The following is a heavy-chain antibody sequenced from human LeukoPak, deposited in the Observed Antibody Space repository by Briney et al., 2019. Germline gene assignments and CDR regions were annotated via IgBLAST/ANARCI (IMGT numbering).Heavy chain of an antibody. CDR2: INPSGAST. CDR3: ARDRFDSGSSLAPGPQDV. D-gene: IGHD3-10*01. Sequence: ASVKVSCKASGYTFTSYYMHWVRQAPGQGLEWTGVINPSGASTSYAQKFQGRVTMTRDTSTSTVYMELSSLRFEDTAVYYCARDRFDSGSSLAPGPQDVWGQGTTVTVSS. J-gene: IGHJ6*02. V-gene: IGHV1-46*01. CDR1: GYTFTSYY.